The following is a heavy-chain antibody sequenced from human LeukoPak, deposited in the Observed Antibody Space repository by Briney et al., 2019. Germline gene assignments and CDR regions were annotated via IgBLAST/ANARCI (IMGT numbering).Heavy chain of an antibody. CDR3: AKGDWPINY. CDR2: ISGGSDFI. Sequence: GGSLRLSCVASGFTFSRSEMNWVRQAPGKGLEWVSYISGGSDFIYYTDSVKGRFTIPRDNSKNSLYMEMNNLRADDTAVYYCAKGDWPINYWGQGALVTVSS. CDR1: GFTFSRSE. J-gene: IGHJ4*02. D-gene: IGHD5-24*01. V-gene: IGHV3-48*03.